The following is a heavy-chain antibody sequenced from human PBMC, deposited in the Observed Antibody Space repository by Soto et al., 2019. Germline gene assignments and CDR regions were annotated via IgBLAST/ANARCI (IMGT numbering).Heavy chain of an antibody. J-gene: IGHJ6*02. Sequence: KTSETLSLTCTVSSDSISGLYWTWIRQSPGKGLEWIGYTYQSGSAYYNPSLKSRVTISVDRSKNQFSLNLTSVTAADTAVYYCARDYYGMDVWGQGTTVTVSS. CDR2: TYQSGSA. CDR1: SDSISGLY. V-gene: IGHV4-30-2*06. CDR3: ARDYYGMDV.